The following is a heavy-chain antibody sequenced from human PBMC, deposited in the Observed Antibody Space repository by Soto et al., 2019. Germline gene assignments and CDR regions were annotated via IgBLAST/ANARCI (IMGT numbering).Heavy chain of an antibody. J-gene: IGHJ4*02. V-gene: IGHV4-39*01. CDR3: ASHCSSASCYLPAFDY. Sequence: SETLSLTCTVSGDSISSSSYYWGWIRQPPGKGLEWIGSIYYSGNTFYNPSLKSRVTISVVTSMNQFSLKLNSVTAADTAVYYCASHCSSASCYLPAFDYWGQGTLVT. CDR1: GDSISSSSYY. CDR2: IYYSGNT. D-gene: IGHD2-2*01.